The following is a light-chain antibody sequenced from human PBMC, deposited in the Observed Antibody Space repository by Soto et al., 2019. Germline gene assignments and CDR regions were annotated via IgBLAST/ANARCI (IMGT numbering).Light chain of an antibody. Sequence: HSALSQHASVSGSPGQSITISCTGTSSDVGGYDYVSWYQQLPGKAPKLLIYDVNNRPSGVSHRFSGSKSGNTASLTISGLQAEDEADYYCSSYTGSSTFVFGTGTKITVL. J-gene: IGLJ1*01. V-gene: IGLV2-14*01. CDR2: DVN. CDR3: SSYTGSSTFV. CDR1: SSDVGGYDY.